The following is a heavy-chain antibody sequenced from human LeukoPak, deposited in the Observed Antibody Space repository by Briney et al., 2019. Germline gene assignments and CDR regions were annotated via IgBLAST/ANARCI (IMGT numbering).Heavy chain of an antibody. V-gene: IGHV3-48*04. J-gene: IGHJ1*01. Sequence: PGGSLRLSCAASGFTFSTYSMNWVRQAPGKGLEWVSYISETSSTIYYADSVKGRFTISRDNAKDSLYLQMNSLRAEDTAVYYCAIMHGYYDGTGYWVQWGQGTLVTVSS. CDR2: ISETSSTI. D-gene: IGHD3-22*01. CDR1: GFTFSTYS. CDR3: AIMHGYYDGTGYWVQ.